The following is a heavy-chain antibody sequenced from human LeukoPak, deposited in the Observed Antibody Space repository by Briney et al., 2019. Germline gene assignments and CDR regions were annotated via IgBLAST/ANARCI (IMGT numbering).Heavy chain of an antibody. D-gene: IGHD3-10*01. J-gene: IGHJ4*02. CDR3: ARDQHGSGSYYGYYFDY. CDR1: GFTFSGYY. CDR2: ISSSSSYT. V-gene: IGHV3-11*06. Sequence: GGSLRLSCAASGFTFSGYYMSWIRQAPGKGLEWVSYISSSSSYTNYADSVKGRFTISRDNAKNSLYLQMNSLRAEDTAVYYCARDQHGSGSYYGYYFDYWGQGTLVTVSS.